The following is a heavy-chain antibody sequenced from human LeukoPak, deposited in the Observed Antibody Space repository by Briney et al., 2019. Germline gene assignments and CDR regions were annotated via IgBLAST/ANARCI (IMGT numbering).Heavy chain of an antibody. CDR1: GFTFSSYA. D-gene: IGHD1-20*01. CDR3: ARDLGYDWNYFDY. CDR2: ISGGGGNT. V-gene: IGHV3-23*01. J-gene: IGHJ4*02. Sequence: GGSLRLSCAASGFTFSSYAMSWVRQAPGKGLEWVSAISGGGGNTYYADSVKGRFTISRDNSENTLYLQMNSLRAEDSAVYYCARDLGYDWNYFDYWGQGTLVTVSS.